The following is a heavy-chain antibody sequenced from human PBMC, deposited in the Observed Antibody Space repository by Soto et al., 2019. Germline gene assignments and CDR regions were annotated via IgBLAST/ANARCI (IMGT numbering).Heavy chain of an antibody. V-gene: IGHV1-18*04. CDR3: ARSIPVAGNAREYYYGMDV. Sequence: QVQLVQSGGEVKKPGASVKVSCKASDYTFTTSGISWVRQAPGQGLEWMGWISADNGNTIYVQKFQGRVTMTTDTFTTTAYMELGSLRSDDTAVYYCARSIPVAGNAREYYYGMDVWGQGTTVTVSS. CDR2: ISADNGNT. D-gene: IGHD6-13*01. J-gene: IGHJ6*02. CDR1: DYTFTTSG.